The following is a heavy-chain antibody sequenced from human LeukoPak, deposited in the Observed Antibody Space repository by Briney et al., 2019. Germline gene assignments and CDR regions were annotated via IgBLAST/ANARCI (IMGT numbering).Heavy chain of an antibody. CDR3: AMANSGTFDY. J-gene: IGHJ4*02. D-gene: IGHD2-15*01. Sequence: GESLKISCAASGFTFSSYAMHWVRQAPGKGLEYVSAISSNGGSTYYANSVKGRFTISRDNSKNTLYLQMGSLRAEDMAVYYCAMANSGTFDYWGQGTLVTVSS. V-gene: IGHV3-64*01. CDR2: ISSNGGST. CDR1: GFTFSSYA.